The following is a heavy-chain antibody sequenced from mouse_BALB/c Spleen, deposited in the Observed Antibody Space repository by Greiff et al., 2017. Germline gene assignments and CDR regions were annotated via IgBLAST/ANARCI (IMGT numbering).Heavy chain of an antibody. V-gene: IGHV5-12-2*01. CDR1: GFTFTSYT. CDR3: ARRVSDSSSYVAMDY. J-gene: IGHJ4*01. Sequence: EVHLVESGGGLVQPGGSLKLSCAASGFTFTSYTMSWVRQTPEKRLEWVAYISNGGGSTYYPDTVKGRFTISRDNAKNTLYLQISSLKSEDTAMYYCARRVSDSSSYVAMDYWGQGTSVTVSS. CDR2: ISNGGGST. D-gene: IGHD3-2*01.